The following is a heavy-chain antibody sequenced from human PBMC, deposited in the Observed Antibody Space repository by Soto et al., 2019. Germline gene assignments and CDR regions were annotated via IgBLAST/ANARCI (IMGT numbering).Heavy chain of an antibody. CDR1: GYTFTSYG. J-gene: IGHJ4*02. CDR2: ISAYNGNT. V-gene: IGHV1-18*01. D-gene: IGHD1-26*01. Sequence: GASVKVSCKASGYTFTSYGISWVRQAPGQGLEWMGWISAYNGNTNYAQKLQGRVTMTTDTSTSTAYMELRSLRSDDTAVYYCARGTTLWELPAPGHFDYCGQGTLVTVSS. CDR3: ARGTTLWELPAPGHFDY.